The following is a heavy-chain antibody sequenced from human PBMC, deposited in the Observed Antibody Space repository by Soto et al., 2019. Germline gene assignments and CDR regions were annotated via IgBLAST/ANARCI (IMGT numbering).Heavy chain of an antibody. V-gene: IGHV2-5*02. CDR3: AHKSEYHLQTTFDI. CDR2: IYWDDDK. CDR1: GFSLSTHGVG. D-gene: IGHD2-2*01. J-gene: IGHJ3*02. Sequence: QITLKESGPTLVKPTQTLTLTCTFSGFSLSTHGVGVGWIRQPPGKALEWLGTIYWDDDKRYSSSFSGRLTITKDTSKNQVVLTMTNMNPVDTATYYCAHKSEYHLQTTFDIWAQGTMVSVFS.